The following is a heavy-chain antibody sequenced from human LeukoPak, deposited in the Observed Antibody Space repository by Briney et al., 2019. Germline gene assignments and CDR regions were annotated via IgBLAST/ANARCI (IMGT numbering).Heavy chain of an antibody. CDR1: GFTFSSYA. V-gene: IGHV3-23*01. Sequence: GGPLRLSCAASGFTFSSYAMSWVRQAPGKGLEWVSAISGSGGSTYYADSVKGRFTISRDNSKNTLYLQMNSLRAEDTAVYYCAKVEHYYDSSGYYRYYFDYWGQGTLVTVSS. D-gene: IGHD3-22*01. CDR2: ISGSGGST. CDR3: AKVEHYYDSSGYYRYYFDY. J-gene: IGHJ4*02.